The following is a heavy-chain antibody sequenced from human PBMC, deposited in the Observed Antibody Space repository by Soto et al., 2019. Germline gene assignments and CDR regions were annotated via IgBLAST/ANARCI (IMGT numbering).Heavy chain of an antibody. CDR1: GYTFTSYG. V-gene: IGHV1-18*01. CDR3: ARVQYQSGRDYYYYYMDV. CDR2: ISAYNGKT. D-gene: IGHD2-2*01. Sequence: ASVKVSCKASGYTFTSYGISWVRQAPGQGLEWMGWISAYNGKTNYAQKLQGRVTMTTDTSTSTAYMELRSLRSDDTAVYYCARVQYQSGRDYYYYYMDVWGKGTTVTVSS. J-gene: IGHJ6*03.